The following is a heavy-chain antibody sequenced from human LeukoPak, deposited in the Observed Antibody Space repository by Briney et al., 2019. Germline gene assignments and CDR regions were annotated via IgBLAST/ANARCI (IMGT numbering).Heavy chain of an antibody. CDR1: GFTFSSYS. V-gene: IGHV3-48*02. CDR3: ARGRSYYYGMDV. CDR2: ISSSSSTI. Sequence: GGSLRLSCAAYGFTFSSYSMNWVRQAPGKGLEWVSYISSSSSTIYYADSVKGRFTISRDNAKNSLYLQMNSLRDEDTAVYYCARGRSYYYGMDVWGQGTTVTVSS. J-gene: IGHJ6*02.